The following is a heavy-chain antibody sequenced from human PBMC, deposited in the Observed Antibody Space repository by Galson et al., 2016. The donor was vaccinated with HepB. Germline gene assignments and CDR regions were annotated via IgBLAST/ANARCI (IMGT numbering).Heavy chain of an antibody. V-gene: IGHV3-11*01. CDR2: ITSSGSTI. CDR1: GFTFSGYY. D-gene: IGHD3-10*01. CDR3: ARDYGPGGQIQKYDY. J-gene: IGHJ4*02. Sequence: SLRLSCAASGFTFSGYYMSWIRQAPGKGLEWISYITSSGSTIYYADSVKGRFTISRDNAQNSLYLQMNNLRPEDTAVYYCARDYGPGGQIQKYDYWGQGTLDTVSS.